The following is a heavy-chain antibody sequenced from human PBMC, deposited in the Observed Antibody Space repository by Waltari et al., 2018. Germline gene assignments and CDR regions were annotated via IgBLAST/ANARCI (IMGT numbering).Heavy chain of an antibody. V-gene: IGHV1-69*01. CDR1: GGTFSSYA. CDR3: ASHIDIVVVPAAPGMDV. D-gene: IGHD2-2*01. Sequence: QVQLVQSGAEVKKPGSSVKVSCKASGGTFSSYAISWVRQAPGQGLEWMGGIIPIFGTANYAQKFQGRVTITADESTSTAYMELSSLRSEDTAVYYCASHIDIVVVPAAPGMDVWGQGTTVTVSS. J-gene: IGHJ6*02. CDR2: IIPIFGTA.